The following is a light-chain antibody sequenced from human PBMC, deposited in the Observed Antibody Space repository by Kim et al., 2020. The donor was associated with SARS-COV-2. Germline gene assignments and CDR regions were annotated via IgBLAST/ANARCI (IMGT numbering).Light chain of an antibody. Sequence: VTPKGKVTIACRASQSSGSSLHWYPQKPDQSPRLLIECASQSFPGVPSRFSGSGSGTDFTLTINSLEAEDAATYYCHQTTSFPLTFGGGTKVDIK. J-gene: IGKJ4*01. CDR2: CAS. CDR1: QSSGSS. V-gene: IGKV6-21*01. CDR3: HQTTSFPLT.